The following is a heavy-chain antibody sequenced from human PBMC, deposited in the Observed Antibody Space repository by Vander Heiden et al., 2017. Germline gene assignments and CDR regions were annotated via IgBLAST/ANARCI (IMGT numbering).Heavy chain of an antibody. Sequence: EVQLLESGGGLVQPGGSLRLSCAASGFTSRSYAMSWVRQARGKSLEWVSAISGSGGNTYYADSMKSRFTISRDNSKNTLYLQMNSQRAEDTAVYYCAKGVGATGYWGQGTLVTVSS. CDR2: ISGSGGNT. CDR3: AKGVGATGY. D-gene: IGHD1-26*01. V-gene: IGHV3-23*01. J-gene: IGHJ4*02. CDR1: GFTSRSYA.